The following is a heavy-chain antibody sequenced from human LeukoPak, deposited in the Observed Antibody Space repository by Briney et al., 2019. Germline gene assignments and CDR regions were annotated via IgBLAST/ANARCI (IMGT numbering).Heavy chain of an antibody. J-gene: IGHJ3*02. CDR2: MNPNSGNT. V-gene: IGHV1-8*01. Sequence: GASVKVSCKASGYTFTSYDINWVRQATGQGLEWMGWMNPNSGNTGYAQKFQGRVTMTRNTSISTAYMELSSLRSEDTAVYYCARGTGYSSGWYQFRDAFDIWGQGTMVTVSS. D-gene: IGHD6-19*01. CDR3: ARGTGYSSGWYQFRDAFDI. CDR1: GYTFTSYD.